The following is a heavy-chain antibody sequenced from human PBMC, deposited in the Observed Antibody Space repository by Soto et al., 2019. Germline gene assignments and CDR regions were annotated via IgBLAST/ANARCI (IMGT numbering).Heavy chain of an antibody. CDR1: GGSMNDHY. Sequence: SATLSLTCTVSGGSMNDHYWGWIRQPPGKGLEWIGYIYYSGNTIYNPSLQTRVSISVDTSKNQVSLRLNSVTAADTAFYYCAKARIGSMGDRVYFDYWGQGTLVTVSS. J-gene: IGHJ4*02. CDR2: IYYSGNT. V-gene: IGHV4-59*11. D-gene: IGHD2-21*02. CDR3: AKARIGSMGDRVYFDY.